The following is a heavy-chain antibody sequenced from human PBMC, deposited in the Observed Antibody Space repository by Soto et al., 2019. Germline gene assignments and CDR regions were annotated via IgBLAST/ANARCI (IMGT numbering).Heavy chain of an antibody. CDR2: ISSSSSCI. D-gene: IGHD3-22*01. J-gene: IGHJ3*02. V-gene: IGHV3-21*01. Sequence: RRSLRLSCAASGFTFSSYSMNWVRQAPGKGLEWVSSISSSSSCIYYADSVKGRFTISRDNAKNSLYLQMNSLRAEDTAVYYCAMVITMIGDAFDIWGQGTMVTV. CDR3: AMVITMIGDAFDI. CDR1: GFTFSSYS.